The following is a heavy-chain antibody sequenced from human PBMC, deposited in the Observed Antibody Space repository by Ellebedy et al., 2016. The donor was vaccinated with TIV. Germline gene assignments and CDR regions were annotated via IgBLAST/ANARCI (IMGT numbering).Heavy chain of an antibody. D-gene: IGHD3-10*01. CDR2: ISYSGST. V-gene: IGHV4-59*12. J-gene: IGHJ5*02. Sequence: MPSETLSLTCTVSGGSISPYYWSWIRQPPGKGLEWIGYISYSGSTNYNPSLKSRVAISVDTSKNQFSLRLSSVTAADTAVYYCARGSQLGSYNWFDPWGQGTLVTVSS. CDR1: GGSISPYY. CDR3: ARGSQLGSYNWFDP.